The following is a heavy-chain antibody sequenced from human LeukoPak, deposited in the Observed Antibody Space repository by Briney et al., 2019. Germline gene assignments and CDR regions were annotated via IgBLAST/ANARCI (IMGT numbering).Heavy chain of an antibody. CDR1: GGSFSGYY. CDR2: INHSGST. J-gene: IGHJ3*02. CDR3: AREEDCSGGICYLGNAFDI. Sequence: KTSETLSLTCAVYGGSFSGYYWSWIRQPPGKGLEWIGEINHSGSTNYNASLKSRVTISVDTSKNQFSLKLSSVTAADTAVYYCAREEDCSGGICYLGNAFDIWGQGTMVTASS. D-gene: IGHD2-15*01. V-gene: IGHV4-34*01.